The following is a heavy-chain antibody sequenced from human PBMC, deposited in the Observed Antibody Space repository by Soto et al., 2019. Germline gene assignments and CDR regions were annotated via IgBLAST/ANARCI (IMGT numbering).Heavy chain of an antibody. CDR3: ARDPFRRPTYYFDY. V-gene: IGHV3-30*03. CDR1: GFTFSSYG. Sequence: GGSLRLSCAASGFTFSSYGMHWVRQAPGKGLEWVAVISYDGSNKYYADSVKGRFTISRDNSKNTLYLQMNSLRAEDTAVYYCARDPFRRPTYYFDYWGQGTLVTVSS. CDR2: ISYDGSNK. J-gene: IGHJ4*02. D-gene: IGHD6-6*01.